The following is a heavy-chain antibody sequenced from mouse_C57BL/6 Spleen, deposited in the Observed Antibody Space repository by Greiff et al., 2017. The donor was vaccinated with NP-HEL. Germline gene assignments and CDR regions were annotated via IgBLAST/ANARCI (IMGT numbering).Heavy chain of an antibody. J-gene: IGHJ4*01. V-gene: IGHV1-53*01. D-gene: IGHD2-2*01. CDR1: GYTFTSYW. CDR2: INPSNGGT. CDR3: AREVGDGYDYAMDY. Sequence: QVQLQQSGTELVKPGASVKLSCKASGYTFTSYWMHWVKQRPGQGLEWIGNINPSNGGTNYNEKFKSKATLTVDKSSSTAYMQLSSLTSEDSAVYYWAREVGDGYDYAMDYWGQGTSVTVSS.